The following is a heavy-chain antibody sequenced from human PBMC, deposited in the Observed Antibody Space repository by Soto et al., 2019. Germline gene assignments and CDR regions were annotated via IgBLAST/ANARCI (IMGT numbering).Heavy chain of an antibody. CDR1: GGSVSSGSYY. V-gene: IGHV4-61*01. Sequence: QVQLQESGPGLVKPSETLSLTCTVSGGSVSSGSYYWSWIRQPPGKGLEWIGYIYYSGRTNYNPSLKSRVTISVDTSKNQCSLKLSSVTAADTAVYYCARPLYSYGPMDVWGQGTTVTVSS. J-gene: IGHJ6*02. D-gene: IGHD5-18*01. CDR2: IYYSGRT. CDR3: ARPLYSYGPMDV.